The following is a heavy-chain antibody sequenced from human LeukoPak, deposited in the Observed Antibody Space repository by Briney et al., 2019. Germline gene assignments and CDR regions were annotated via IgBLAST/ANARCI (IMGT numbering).Heavy chain of an antibody. CDR1: GYSISSGYY. CDR2: IYHSGST. J-gene: IGHJ6*03. Sequence: SETLSLTCTVSGYSISSGYYWGWIRQPPGKGLEWIGSIYHSGSTYYNPSLKSRVTISVDTSKNQFSLKLSSVTAADTAVYYCARSREAYCSGGSCYYYYMDVWGKGTTVTVSS. CDR3: ARSREAYCSGGSCYYYYMDV. D-gene: IGHD2-15*01. V-gene: IGHV4-38-2*02.